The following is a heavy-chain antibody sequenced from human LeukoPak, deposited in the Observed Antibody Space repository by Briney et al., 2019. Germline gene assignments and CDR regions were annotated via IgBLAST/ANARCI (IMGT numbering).Heavy chain of an antibody. CDR2: IIPIFGTA. J-gene: IGHJ5*02. D-gene: IGHD5-24*01. V-gene: IGHV1-69*05. CDR1: GGTFSSYA. Sequence: SVKVSCKASGGTFSSYAISWVRQAPGQGLEWMGRIIPIFGTANYAQKFQGRVTITTDESTSTAYMELSSLRSEDTAVYYCARDLTDRDGCNSNLFDPWGQGTLVTVSS. CDR3: ARDLTDRDGCNSNLFDP.